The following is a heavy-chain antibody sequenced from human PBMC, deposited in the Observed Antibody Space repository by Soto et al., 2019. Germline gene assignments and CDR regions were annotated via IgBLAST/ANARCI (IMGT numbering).Heavy chain of an antibody. CDR3: ARDTSSTSLRAEYFQF. J-gene: IGHJ1*01. Sequence: SETLSLTCTVSGGSISSSSYSWGWIRQPPGKGPEWIGTFYYSGSTYYNPSLKGRVTISMDTSKNQFSLRLTSVTAADTAVYYCARDTSSTSLRAEYFQFWGQGTQVTVSS. V-gene: IGHV4-39*02. CDR1: GGSISSSSYS. D-gene: IGHD6-13*01. CDR2: FYYSGST.